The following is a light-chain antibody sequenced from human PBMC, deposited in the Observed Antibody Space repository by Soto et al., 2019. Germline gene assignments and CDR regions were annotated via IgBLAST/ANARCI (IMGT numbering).Light chain of an antibody. CDR3: QQYSYFAT. CDR1: QSISSW. J-gene: IGKJ1*01. V-gene: IGKV1-5*03. CDR2: KAS. Sequence: DIQMTQSPSTLSASVGDRVTITCRASQSISSWLTWYQQKAGQAPKLLIYKASIVESGVPSRFSGSGSGTEFTLTISRLQHDDSATYYCQQYSYFATFGQGTRVEVK.